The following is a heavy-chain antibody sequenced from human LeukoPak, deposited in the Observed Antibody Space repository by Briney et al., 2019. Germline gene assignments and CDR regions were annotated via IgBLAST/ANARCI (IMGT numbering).Heavy chain of an antibody. D-gene: IGHD4-17*01. V-gene: IGHV3-48*03. CDR3: ASAGHYGDYYYYYMDV. CDR2: ISSSGSTI. Sequence: GGSLRLSCAASGFTFSSYEMNWVRQAPGKGLVWVSYISSSGSTIYYADSVKGRFTISRDNAKNSLYLQMNSLRAEDTAVYYRASAGHYGDYYYYYMDVWGKGTTVTVSS. CDR1: GFTFSSYE. J-gene: IGHJ6*03.